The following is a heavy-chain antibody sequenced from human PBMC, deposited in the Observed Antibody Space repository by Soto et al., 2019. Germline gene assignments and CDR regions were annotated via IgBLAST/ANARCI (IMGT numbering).Heavy chain of an antibody. CDR2: INHSGST. V-gene: IGHV4-34*01. CDR3: ARERNILTGYYRTINNWYFDL. Sequence: QVQLQQWGAGLLKPSETLSLTCAVYGGSFSGYYWSWIRQPPGKGLEWIGEINHSGSTNYNPSLKRRVTISVDTSKNEYSLKLSSVTAADTAVYYCARERNILTGYYRTINNWYFDLWGRGTLVTVSS. D-gene: IGHD3-9*01. CDR1: GGSFSGYY. J-gene: IGHJ2*01.